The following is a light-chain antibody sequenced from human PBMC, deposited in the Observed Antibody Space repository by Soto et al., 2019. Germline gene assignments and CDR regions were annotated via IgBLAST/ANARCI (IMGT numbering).Light chain of an antibody. CDR3: QQYATSPIT. Sequence: EIVMTQSPATLSVSPGERSTLSCRASQSVSSNLAWYQQKPGQAPRLLIYGASSRATGIPDRFTGSGSGTDFTLTITPLEPEDFAVYFCQQYATSPITFGQGTRLEI. J-gene: IGKJ5*01. CDR1: QSVSSN. V-gene: IGKV3D-15*01. CDR2: GAS.